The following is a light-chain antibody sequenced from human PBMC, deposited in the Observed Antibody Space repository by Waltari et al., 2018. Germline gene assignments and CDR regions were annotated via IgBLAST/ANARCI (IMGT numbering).Light chain of an antibody. CDR3: CSYAGSSTYV. J-gene: IGLJ1*01. CDR1: SSDVGNYNL. V-gene: IGLV2-23*01. Sequence: QSALTQPASVSGSPGQSITLSCTGTSSDVGNYNLVSWYQQHPGKAPKLMISAGSKRPSGVSTRCSGSKSGNTASLTVSGLHAEDEADYYCCSYAGSSTYVFGTGTKVTVL. CDR2: AGS.